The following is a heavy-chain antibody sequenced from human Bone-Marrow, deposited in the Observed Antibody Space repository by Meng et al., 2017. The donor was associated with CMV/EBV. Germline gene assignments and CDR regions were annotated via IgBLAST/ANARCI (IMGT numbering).Heavy chain of an antibody. Sequence: ASVKVSCKASGYTFTSYGISWVRQAPGQGLEWMGWISAYNGNTNYAQKLQGRVTMTTDTSTSTAYMELRSLRSDDTAVYYCARTSRLAVAGTKYYFDYWGQGTLVTVSS. CDR2: ISAYNGNT. CDR3: ARTSRLAVAGTKYYFDY. D-gene: IGHD6-19*01. J-gene: IGHJ4*02. CDR1: GYTFTSYG. V-gene: IGHV1-18*01.